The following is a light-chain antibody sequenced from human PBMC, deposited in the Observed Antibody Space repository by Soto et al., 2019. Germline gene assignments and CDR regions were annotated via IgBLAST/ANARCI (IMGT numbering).Light chain of an antibody. V-gene: IGLV2-8*01. CDR1: SSDVGSYNY. Sequence: QSALTQPPSASGSPGQSVTISCTGTSSDVGSYNYVCWYQQSPGKAPKLIIYEVTKRPSGVPDRFSGSKSGNTASLTVSGLQAEDEADYYCSSYAGSNNLIFGGGTQLTVL. CDR2: EVT. CDR3: SSYAGSNNLI. J-gene: IGLJ2*01.